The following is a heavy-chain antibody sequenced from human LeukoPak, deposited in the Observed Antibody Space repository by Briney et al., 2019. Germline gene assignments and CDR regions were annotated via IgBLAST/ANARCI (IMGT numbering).Heavy chain of an antibody. V-gene: IGHV3-23*01. CDR3: AKSNIGRKDYFDY. D-gene: IGHD2/OR15-2a*01. CDR1: RFTFSSYA. J-gene: IGHJ4*02. CDR2: ISGSGGST. Sequence: TGGSLSLSCAASRFTFSSYAMSWVRQAPGKGRVGGSAISGSGGSTYYTDSVGGRFTISRDNSKNTLYLQMNSRRAEDTAVYYWAKSNIGRKDYFDYWGQGTLVTVSS.